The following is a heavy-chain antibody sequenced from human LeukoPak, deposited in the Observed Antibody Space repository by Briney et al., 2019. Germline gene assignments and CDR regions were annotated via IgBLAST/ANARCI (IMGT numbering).Heavy chain of an antibody. CDR3: ARYPASIIIGAFDI. D-gene: IGHD2-2*01. V-gene: IGHV4-38-2*01. J-gene: IGHJ3*02. CDR1: GFSISSGYY. Sequence: SETLSLTCAVSGFSISSGYYWGWIRQPPGKGLEWIGSIYHSGSTDYNPSLQSRVTISVDTSKNQFSLNLTSVTAADTAVYYCARYPASIIIGAFDIWGQGTMVAVSS. CDR2: IYHSGST.